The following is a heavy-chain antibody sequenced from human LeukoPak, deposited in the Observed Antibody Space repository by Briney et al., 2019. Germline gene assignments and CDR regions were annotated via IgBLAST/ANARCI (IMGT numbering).Heavy chain of an antibody. Sequence: SETLSLTCAVYGGSFSGYYWNWIRQPPGKGLEWIGEINHSGSTNYNPSLKSRVTISVDTSKNQFSLKLSSVTAADTAVYYCARIGYSYGSSRDYWGQGTLVTVSS. CDR1: GGSFSGYY. V-gene: IGHV4-34*01. D-gene: IGHD5-18*01. CDR2: INHSGST. CDR3: ARIGYSYGSSRDY. J-gene: IGHJ4*02.